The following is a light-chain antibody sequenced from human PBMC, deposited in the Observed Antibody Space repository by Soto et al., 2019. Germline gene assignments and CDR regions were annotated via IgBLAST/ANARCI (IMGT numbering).Light chain of an antibody. CDR2: DAS. V-gene: IGKV1-33*01. CDR3: QQYDNLPLT. J-gene: IGKJ4*01. Sequence: DIQMTQSPSSLSASVGDRVTITCQASQDITNYLNWYQQKPGKAPKLLSYDASNLETGVPSRFSGSGSGTDLTFTITSLQSEDIATYYCQQYDNLPLTFGGGTKVEIK. CDR1: QDITNY.